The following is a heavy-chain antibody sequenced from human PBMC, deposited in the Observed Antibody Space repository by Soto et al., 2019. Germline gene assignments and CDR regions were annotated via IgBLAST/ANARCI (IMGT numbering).Heavy chain of an antibody. Sequence: GPEVKKPGASVKVSCKAAGYTFTNYGITWVRQAPGQGLEWMGWIITYSGNTNYAQKLQDRVSLTADTSTSTAYMELRSLRSDDTAVYYCASIPGYSTTWYYAFDIWGQGTLVNVSS. V-gene: IGHV1-18*01. CDR3: ASIPGYSTTWYYAFDI. J-gene: IGHJ3*02. CDR1: GYTFTNYG. D-gene: IGHD6-13*01. CDR2: IITYSGNT.